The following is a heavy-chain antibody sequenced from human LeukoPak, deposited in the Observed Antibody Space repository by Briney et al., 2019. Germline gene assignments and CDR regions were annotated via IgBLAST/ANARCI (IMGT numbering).Heavy chain of an antibody. Sequence: GGSLRLSCAASGFTFSTCWMSWVRQAPGKGLEWVANIKQDGSDKFYVDSVKGRSTISRDNAKNSMYLQMNSLRAEDTAVYYCARVLPVASRDYWGQGTLVTVSS. V-gene: IGHV3-7*01. CDR3: ARVLPVASRDY. D-gene: IGHD2-2*01. CDR1: GFTFSTCW. J-gene: IGHJ4*02. CDR2: IKQDGSDK.